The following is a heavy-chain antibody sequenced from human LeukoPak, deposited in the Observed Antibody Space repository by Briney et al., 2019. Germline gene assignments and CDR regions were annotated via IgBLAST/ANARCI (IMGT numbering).Heavy chain of an antibody. CDR1: GGSISSYY. CDR2: IYTSVRT. Sequence: SETLSLTCTVSGGSISSYYWSWIRQPAGKGLEWIGRIYTSVRTTYNPSPKSRVTMSVDTSKNQSSLKVSSVTAADTAVYYCAREPYYDFWSGYYSHRGDWFDPWGQGTLVTVSS. J-gene: IGHJ5*02. V-gene: IGHV4-4*07. CDR3: AREPYYDFWSGYYSHRGDWFDP. D-gene: IGHD3-3*01.